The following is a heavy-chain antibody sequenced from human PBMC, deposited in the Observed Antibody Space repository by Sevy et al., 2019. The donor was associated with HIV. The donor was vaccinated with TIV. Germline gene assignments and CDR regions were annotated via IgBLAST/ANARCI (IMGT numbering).Heavy chain of an antibody. V-gene: IGHV4-61*02. CDR1: GGSISSGSYY. J-gene: IGHJ6*03. CDR3: ARAVMDDILTGCYGAMDV. D-gene: IGHD3-9*01. Sequence: SETLSLTCTVSGGSISSGSYYWSWIRQPAGKGLEWIGRIYTSGSTNYNPSLKSRVTISVDTSKNQFSLKLSSVTAADTAVYYCARAVMDDILTGCYGAMDVWGKGTTVTVSS. CDR2: IYTSGST.